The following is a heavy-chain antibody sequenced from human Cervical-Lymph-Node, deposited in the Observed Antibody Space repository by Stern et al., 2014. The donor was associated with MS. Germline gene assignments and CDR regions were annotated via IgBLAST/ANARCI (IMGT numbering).Heavy chain of an antibody. J-gene: IGHJ4*02. D-gene: IGHD4-17*01. V-gene: IGHV3-21*01. CDR1: GFTVSHYS. CDR3: ARARVGDYARSPHLDS. CDR2: IRHYSPHT. Sequence: EVQLVQSGGGLVQPGEALRLSCDASGFTVSHYSINWVRQAPGTGLEWISLIRHYSPHTYYADSVEGRFTISRDSAKDSVSLHMVSLRAEDTAVYYCARARVGDYARSPHLDSWGQGTLVTVSS.